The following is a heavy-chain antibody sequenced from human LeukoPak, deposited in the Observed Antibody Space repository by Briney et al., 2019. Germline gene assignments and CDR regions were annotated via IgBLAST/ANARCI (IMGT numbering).Heavy chain of an antibody. D-gene: IGHD2-15*01. CDR3: ARSYGGSSSSPFDY. J-gene: IGHJ4*02. CDR1: GGSIGNNY. Sequence: SETLSLTCSVSGGSIGNNYWNWIRQPPGKGLEWIANIYDSGATDYNPSLKSRVAISLDTSKNQSSLKLSSMTAADTAVYYCARSYGGSSSSPFDYWGQGTLVTVSS. CDR2: IYDSGAT. V-gene: IGHV4-59*01.